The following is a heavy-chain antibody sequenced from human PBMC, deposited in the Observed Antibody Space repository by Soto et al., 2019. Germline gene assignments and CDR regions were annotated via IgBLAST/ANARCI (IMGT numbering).Heavy chain of an antibody. J-gene: IGHJ4*02. Sequence: PSETLSLTCAVSGASIGSGCWWCWVRQPAGKGLEWIAEIFHDGNTNYSPSLKSRVTISADKSQNQFSLNVYSLTAADTAVYYCASHEGWTGPAHRAQGTLVPVSS. CDR3: ASHEGWTGPAH. CDR1: GASIGSGCW. D-gene: IGHD2-8*02. CDR2: IFHDGNT. V-gene: IGHV4-4*02.